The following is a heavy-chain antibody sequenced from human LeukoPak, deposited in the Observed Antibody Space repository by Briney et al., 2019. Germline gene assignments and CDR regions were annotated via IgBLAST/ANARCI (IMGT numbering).Heavy chain of an antibody. J-gene: IGHJ4*02. CDR2: ISGSGGNT. V-gene: IGHV3-23*01. CDR3: AKDRSRHIVVVPY. D-gene: IGHD2-2*01. CDR1: GFTFSSYA. Sequence: LSGGSLRLSCAASGFTFSSYAMSWVRQAPGKGLEWVSAISGSGGNTYYADSVKGRFTISRDNSKNTLYLQMNSLRAEDTAVYYCAKDRSRHIVVVPYWGQGTLVTVSS.